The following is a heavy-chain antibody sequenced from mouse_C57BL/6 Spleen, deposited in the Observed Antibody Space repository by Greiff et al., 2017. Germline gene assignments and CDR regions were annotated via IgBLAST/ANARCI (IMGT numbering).Heavy chain of an antibody. J-gene: IGHJ2*01. V-gene: IGHV14-4*01. Sequence: EVKLVESGAELVRPGASVKLSCTASGFNIKDDYMHWVKQRPEQGLEWIGWIDPENGDTEYASKFQGKATITADTSSNTAYLQLSSLTSEDTAVYYCTVDYYGSSTFDYWGQGTTLTVSS. CDR2: IDPENGDT. CDR1: GFNIKDDY. D-gene: IGHD1-1*01. CDR3: TVDYYGSSTFDY.